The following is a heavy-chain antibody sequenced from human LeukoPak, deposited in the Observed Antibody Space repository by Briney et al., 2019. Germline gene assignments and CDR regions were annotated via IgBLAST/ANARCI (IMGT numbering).Heavy chain of an antibody. CDR1: GFTFDDYA. Sequence: PGGSLRLSCTASGFTFDDYAMHWVRQAPGKGLEWVSGISWNSGSIGYADSVKGRFTISRDNAKNSLYLQMNSLRAEDTALYYCAKDMSGSYYKWAFDIWGQGTMVTVSS. CDR2: ISWNSGSI. D-gene: IGHD3-10*01. J-gene: IGHJ3*02. V-gene: IGHV3-9*01. CDR3: AKDMSGSYYKWAFDI.